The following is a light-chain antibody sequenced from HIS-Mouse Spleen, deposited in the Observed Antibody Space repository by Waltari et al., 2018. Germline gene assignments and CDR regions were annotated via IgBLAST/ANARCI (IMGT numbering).Light chain of an antibody. Sequence: QSALTQPPSASGSPGQSVTISCTGTSSDVGGYNYVSWYQQHPGKAPKLMIYELSKRPSGLPDRFSGSKSSNTASLTVSGLQAEDEADYYCSSYAGSNNLVFGGGTKLTVL. J-gene: IGLJ2*01. CDR1: SSDVGGYNY. CDR2: ELS. V-gene: IGLV2-8*01. CDR3: SSYAGSNNLV.